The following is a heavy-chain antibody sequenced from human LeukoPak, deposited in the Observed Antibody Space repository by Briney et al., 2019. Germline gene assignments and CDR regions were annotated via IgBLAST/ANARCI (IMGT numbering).Heavy chain of an antibody. Sequence: QPGGSLRLSCVASGFTVSSYAVSWVRQAPGKGLEWVSAISGSGGSTYSADSVKGRFTISRDNSKNTLYLQMNSLRAEDTAVYSCAKTKGYPYYFDYWGQRILVTVSS. CDR1: GFTVSSYA. CDR2: ISGSGGST. J-gene: IGHJ4*02. CDR3: AKTKGYPYYFDY. D-gene: IGHD6-13*01. V-gene: IGHV3-23*01.